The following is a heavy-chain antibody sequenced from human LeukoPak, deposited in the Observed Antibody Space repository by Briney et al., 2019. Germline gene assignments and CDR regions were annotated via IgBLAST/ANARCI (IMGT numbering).Heavy chain of an antibody. CDR2: INPNSGGT. CDR1: GYTFTGYY. CDR3: ARDQTPYVWGSYRQSPIDY. V-gene: IGHV1-2*02. Sequence: ASVKVSCKASGYTFTGYYMHWVRQAPGQGLEWMGWINPNSGGTNYAQKLQGRVTMTTDTSTSTAYMELRSLRSDDTAVYYCARDQTPYVWGSYRQSPIDYWGQGTLVTVSS. D-gene: IGHD3-16*02. J-gene: IGHJ4*02.